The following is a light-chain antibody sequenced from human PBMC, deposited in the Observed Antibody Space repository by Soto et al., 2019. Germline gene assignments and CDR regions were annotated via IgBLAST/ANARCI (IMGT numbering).Light chain of an antibody. CDR2: AAS. CDR3: QEYNSALWA. J-gene: IGKJ1*01. V-gene: IGKV1-27*01. CDR1: QGISHY. Sequence: IQMTQSPSSLSASVGDTLTITCRASQGISHYLAWYQQKPGKVPKLLIYAASTLQSGVPSRFRGSGSGTDFTLTISSLQPEDVATYYCQEYNSALWAFGQGTKVEIK.